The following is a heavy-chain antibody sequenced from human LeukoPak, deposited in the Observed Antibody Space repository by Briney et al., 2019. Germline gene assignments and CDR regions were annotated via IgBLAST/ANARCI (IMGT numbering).Heavy chain of an antibody. CDR3: AKARGGTYRTYYFDY. CDR2: SGSGGDT. D-gene: IGHD1-26*01. Sequence: GGSLRLSWVASGFTFSNYAMNWVRQAPGKGLEWVSLSGSGGDTYYVDSVKGRFTISRDNSKNTLYLQMYSLRAEDTAVYYCAKARGGTYRTYYFDYWGQGTLVTVSS. J-gene: IGHJ4*02. CDR1: GFTFSNYA. V-gene: IGHV3-23*01.